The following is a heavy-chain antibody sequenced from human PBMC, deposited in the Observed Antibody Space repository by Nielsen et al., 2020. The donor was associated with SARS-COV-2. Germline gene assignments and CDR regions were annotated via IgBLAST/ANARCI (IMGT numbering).Heavy chain of an antibody. CDR3: ARRTRYCSSTSCRSYYYGMDV. J-gene: IGHJ6*02. V-gene: IGHV3-7*01. D-gene: IGHD2-2*01. CDR2: IKQDGSEK. Sequence: WIRQPPGKGLEWVANIKQDGSEKYYVDSVKGRFTISRDNAKNSLYLQMNSLRAEDTAVYYCARRTRYCSSTSCRSYYYGMDVWGQGTTVTVSS.